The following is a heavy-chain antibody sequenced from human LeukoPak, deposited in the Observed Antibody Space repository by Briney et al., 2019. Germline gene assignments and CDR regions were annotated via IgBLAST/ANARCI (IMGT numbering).Heavy chain of an antibody. V-gene: IGHV5-51*01. CDR3: ARRVAVAGRGFGIAV. Sequence: GESLKISCKGSGYSFTMYWIGWVRQMPGKGLEWMGIIYPGDSDTRYSPSFQGQVTISADKSISTAYLQWSSLKASDTAIYYCARRVAVAGRGFGIAVWGQGTTVTVSS. CDR2: IYPGDSDT. J-gene: IGHJ6*02. CDR1: GYSFTMYW. D-gene: IGHD6-19*01.